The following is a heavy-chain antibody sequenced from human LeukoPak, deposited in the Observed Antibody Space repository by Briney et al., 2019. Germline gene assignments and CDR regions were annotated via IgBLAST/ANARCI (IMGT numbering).Heavy chain of an antibody. V-gene: IGHV3-7*01. Sequence: GGSLRLSCAASGFTFSSFWMSWVRQAPGKGLEWVAHIKQDGSEKYYVDSVKGRFTMSRDNAKNSLYLQMNSLRAEDTAVYYCAKEVREYYYDSSGIDPWGQGTLVTVSS. CDR3: AKEVREYYYDSSGIDP. CDR1: GFTFSSFW. D-gene: IGHD3-22*01. CDR2: IKQDGSEK. J-gene: IGHJ5*02.